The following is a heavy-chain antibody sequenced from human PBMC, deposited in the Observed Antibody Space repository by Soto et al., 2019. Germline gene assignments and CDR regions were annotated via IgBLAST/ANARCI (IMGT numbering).Heavy chain of an antibody. CDR3: ARLDYYDSSGYRYYFDY. CDR1: GGSISSSSDY. V-gene: IGHV4-39*01. J-gene: IGHJ4*02. CDR2: IYYSGST. Sequence: SETLSLTCTVSGGSISSSSDYWGWIRQPPGKGLEWMGSIYYSGSTNYNPSLKSRVTISVDTSKNQFSLKLTSVTAADTAVYYCARLDYYDSSGYRYYFDYWGQGTLVTVYS. D-gene: IGHD3-22*01.